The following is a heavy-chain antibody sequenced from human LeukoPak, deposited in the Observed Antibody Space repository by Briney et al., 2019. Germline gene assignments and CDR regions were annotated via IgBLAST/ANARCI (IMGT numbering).Heavy chain of an antibody. D-gene: IGHD2-15*01. CDR1: GFTFRNYV. V-gene: IGHV3-7*01. CDR2: IKQDGSEK. CDR3: ARDRGPIVVVVYDY. J-gene: IGHJ4*02. Sequence: GGSLRLSCAASGFTFRNYVIHRVRQAPGKGLEWVANIKQDGSEKYYVDSVKGRFTISRDNAKNSLYLQMNSLRAEDTAVYYCARDRGPIVVVVYDYWGQGTLVTVSS.